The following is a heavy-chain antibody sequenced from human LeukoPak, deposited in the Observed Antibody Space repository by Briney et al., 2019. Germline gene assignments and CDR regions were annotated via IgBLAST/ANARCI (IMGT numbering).Heavy chain of an antibody. Sequence: GGSLRLSCAASGFTFSSYCMHWVRQAPGKGLVWVSRLNSDGSSTSYAYSVKGRFTISRDNAKTTLYLQINSLRVEDTAVYCCVKSYYADYWGQGTLVTVSS. CDR3: VKSYYADY. V-gene: IGHV3-74*01. CDR2: LNSDGSST. J-gene: IGHJ4*02. CDR1: GFTFSSYC. D-gene: IGHD3-10*01.